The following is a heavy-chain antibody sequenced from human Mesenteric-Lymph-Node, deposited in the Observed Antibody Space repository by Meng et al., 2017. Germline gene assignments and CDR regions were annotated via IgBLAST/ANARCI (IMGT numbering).Heavy chain of an antibody. V-gene: IGHV7-4-1*02. CDR2: ISGKTGNP. D-gene: IGHD3-10*01. CDR1: GFTVTDYD. J-gene: IGHJ3*01. CDR3: ARDPASRGVEFDL. Sequence: ASVKVSCKASGFTVTDYDINWARQATGQGLEWMGWISGKTGNPTYAQGFTGRFVLSLDTSVSTAYLEISNLKAEDTAVYYCARDPASRGVEFDLWGQGTLVTVSS.